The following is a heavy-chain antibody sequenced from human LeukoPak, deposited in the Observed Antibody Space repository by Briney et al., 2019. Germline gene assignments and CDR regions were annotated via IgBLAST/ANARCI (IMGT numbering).Heavy chain of an antibody. J-gene: IGHJ5*02. CDR1: GYTVTGYY. V-gene: IGHV1-2*02. CDR2: INPNSGGA. CDR3: SGCCGCCDSSGYYDCFDP. Sequence: ASVKVSCTASGYTVTGYYMNWVRRAPGQGLEGLGWINPNSGGANYAQTFHGRVTMTRDTSISTAYIPLSRLISDDTTVDYFSGCCGCCDSSGYYDCFDPWGQGTLVTVSS. D-gene: IGHD3-22*01.